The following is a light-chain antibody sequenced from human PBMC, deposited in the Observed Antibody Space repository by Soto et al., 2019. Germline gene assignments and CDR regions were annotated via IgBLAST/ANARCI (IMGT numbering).Light chain of an antibody. CDR2: ATS. CDR1: QNIFTY. V-gene: IGKV1-39*01. CDR3: QHSYSSPT. J-gene: IGKJ2*01. Sequence: DIQVTQSPSSLSASVGARVTITCRASQNIFTYLNWYQQRPGQAPNLLIYATSNLQSGVPSRFSGSGSGTDFTLTISSLQPEDFSTYYCQHSYSSPTFGQGTMVEIK.